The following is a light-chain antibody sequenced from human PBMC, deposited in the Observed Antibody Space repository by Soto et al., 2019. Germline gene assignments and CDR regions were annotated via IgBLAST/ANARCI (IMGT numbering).Light chain of an antibody. Sequence: DIVMTQSPDSLAVSLGERATINCKSSQTLLSSSNNKNHLAWCQQKPGQPPKLFFYRASTRESGVPDRFGGSRSGTDFTLTISSLQAEDVAVYYCQQYYTIPRTFGQGTKVEIK. J-gene: IGKJ1*01. CDR3: QQYYTIPRT. CDR2: RAS. V-gene: IGKV4-1*01. CDR1: QTLLSSSNNKNH.